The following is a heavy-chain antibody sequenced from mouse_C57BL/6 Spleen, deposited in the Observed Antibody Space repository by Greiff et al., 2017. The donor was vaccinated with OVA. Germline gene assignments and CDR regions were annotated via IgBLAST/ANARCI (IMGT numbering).Heavy chain of an antibody. Sequence: EVQGVESGGGLVKPGGSLTLSCAASGFTFSSYAMSWVRQTPEKRLEWVATISDGGSYPYYPDNVKGRFTISRDNAKNNLYLQMSHLKSEDTAMYYCARGPSFITTVVAPFAYWGQGTLVTVSA. V-gene: IGHV5-4*01. J-gene: IGHJ3*01. CDR3: ARGPSFITTVVAPFAY. D-gene: IGHD1-1*01. CDR2: ISDGGSYP. CDR1: GFTFSSYA.